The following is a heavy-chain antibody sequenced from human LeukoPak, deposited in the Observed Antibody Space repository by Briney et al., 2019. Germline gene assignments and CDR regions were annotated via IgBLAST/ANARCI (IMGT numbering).Heavy chain of an antibody. Sequence: PSETLSLTCTVSGGSISSYYWNWIRQPPGKGLEWIGYIHYSGTNYYNPSLKSRVTISVDTSKNQFSLKVSSVTAADTAVYYCARAYGDYGYWGQGTLVTVSS. CDR1: GGSISSYY. CDR2: IHYSGTN. D-gene: IGHD4-17*01. J-gene: IGHJ4*02. CDR3: ARAYGDYGY. V-gene: IGHV4-59*08.